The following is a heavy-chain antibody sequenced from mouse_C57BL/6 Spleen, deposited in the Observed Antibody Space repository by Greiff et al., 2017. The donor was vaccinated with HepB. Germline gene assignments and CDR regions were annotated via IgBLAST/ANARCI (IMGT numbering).Heavy chain of an antibody. D-gene: IGHD2-1*01. J-gene: IGHJ2*01. CDR3: ARRYYGIYFDY. CDR1: GYTFTSYW. Sequence: QVQLQQSGAELVKPGASVKLSCKASGYTFTSYWMQWVKQRPGQGLEWIGEIDPSDSYTNYNQKFKGKATLTVDTSSSTAYMQLSSLTSEDSAVYYCARRYYGIYFDYWGQGTTLTVSS. CDR2: IDPSDSYT. V-gene: IGHV1-50*01.